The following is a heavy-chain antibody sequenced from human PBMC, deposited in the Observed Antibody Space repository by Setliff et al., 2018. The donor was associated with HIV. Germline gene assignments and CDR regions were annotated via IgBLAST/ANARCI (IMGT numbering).Heavy chain of an antibody. J-gene: IGHJ4*02. CDR3: ARGGGITWKSYSFDY. Sequence: SETLSLTCAVYGETFNDFYWSWIRQAPGKGLEWIGEIKPSEGTNNNPSLKSRVTMSVDTSKKQFSLKLTSVTAADTGVYYCARGGGITWKSYSFDYWGQGPLVTVSS. V-gene: IGHV4-34*01. D-gene: IGHD3-10*01. CDR1: GETFNDFY. CDR2: IKPSEGT.